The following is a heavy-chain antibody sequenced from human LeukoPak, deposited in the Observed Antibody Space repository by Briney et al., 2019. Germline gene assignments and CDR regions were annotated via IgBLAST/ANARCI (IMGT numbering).Heavy chain of an antibody. D-gene: IGHD5-12*01. CDR3: ARDPGRGYSGYDWGSYYSDY. Sequence: GGSLRLSCAASGFTFSSYSMNWVRQAPGKGLEWVSSISSSSSYIYYADSVKGRFTISRDNAKNSLYLQMNSLRAEDTAVYYCARDPGRGYSGYDWGSYYSDYWGQGTLVTVSS. J-gene: IGHJ4*02. CDR2: ISSSSSYI. CDR1: GFTFSSYS. V-gene: IGHV3-21*01.